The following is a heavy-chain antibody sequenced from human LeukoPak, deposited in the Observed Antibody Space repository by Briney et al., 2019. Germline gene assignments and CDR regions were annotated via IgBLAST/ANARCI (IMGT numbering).Heavy chain of an antibody. CDR2: MREDGTEI. CDR3: ARGGATRGWFEN. CDR1: GFPFNIQT. D-gene: IGHD1-26*01. Sequence: GGSLRLSCVASGFPFNIQTMSWVRQAPGKGLDWVASMREDGTEIHYVDSVKGRFTISRDNPKNSLYLQMRNLRAEDTAVYYCARGGATRGWFENWGQGTLVTVSS. V-gene: IGHV3-7*01. J-gene: IGHJ4*02.